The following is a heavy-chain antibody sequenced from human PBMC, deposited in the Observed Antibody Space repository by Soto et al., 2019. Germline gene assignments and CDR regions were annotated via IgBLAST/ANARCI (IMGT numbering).Heavy chain of an antibody. CDR2: INSDGTKT. V-gene: IGHV3-74*01. D-gene: IGHD5-12*01. J-gene: IGHJ5*02. CDR3: ATVATNSYNWLDP. CDR1: GFTFNTYW. Sequence: EVQLVESGGTLVQPGGSLRLSCAASGFTFNTYWMHWVRQAPGKGLVWVSRINSDGTKTTYADSVKGRFTISRDNAKNTVYLQMNRLRAEDTAVYYCATVATNSYNWLDPWGQGTLVTVSS.